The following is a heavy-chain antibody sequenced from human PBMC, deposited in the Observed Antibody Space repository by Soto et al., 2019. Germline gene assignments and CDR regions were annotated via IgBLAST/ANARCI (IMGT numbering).Heavy chain of an antibody. J-gene: IGHJ5*02. CDR3: AREDEYSSSSADCGFDP. CDR2: INAGNGNT. D-gene: IGHD6-6*01. Sequence: QVQLVQSGAEVKKPGASVKVSCKASGYTFTSYAMHWVRQAPGQRLEWMGWINAGNGNTKYSQKFQGRVTITRDTSASTDYMELSSLRSEDTAVYYCAREDEYSSSSADCGFDPWGQGTLVTVSS. CDR1: GYTFTSYA. V-gene: IGHV1-3*01.